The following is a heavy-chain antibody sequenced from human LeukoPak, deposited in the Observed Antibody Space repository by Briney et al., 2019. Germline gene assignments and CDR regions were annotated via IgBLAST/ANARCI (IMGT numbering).Heavy chain of an antibody. J-gene: IGHJ4*02. CDR3: ARASRGHDY. V-gene: IGHV4-39*07. CDR1: GGSISSSSYY. D-gene: IGHD3-10*01. Sequence: SETLSLTCTVSGGSISSSSYYWGWIRQPPGKGLEWIGEIYHSGSTNYNPSLKSRVTISVDKSKNQFSLKLTSVTAADTAVYYCARASRGHDYWGQGTLVTVSS. CDR2: IYHSGST.